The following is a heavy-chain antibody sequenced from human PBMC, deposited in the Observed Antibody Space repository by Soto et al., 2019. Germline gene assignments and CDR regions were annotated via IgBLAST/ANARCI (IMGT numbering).Heavy chain of an antibody. J-gene: IGHJ4*02. V-gene: IGHV3-23*01. Sequence: EVQLLESGGGLVQPGGSLRLSCAASGFTFSSYAMSWVRQAPGSGLEWVSINGASGVTTYYAGSVKGRFTISRDISKNMLYLQMDSLGAEDTAVYYCARGGGSSSARYWGQGTLVTVSS. D-gene: IGHD6-6*01. CDR2: NGASGVTT. CDR1: GFTFSSYA. CDR3: ARGGGSSSARY.